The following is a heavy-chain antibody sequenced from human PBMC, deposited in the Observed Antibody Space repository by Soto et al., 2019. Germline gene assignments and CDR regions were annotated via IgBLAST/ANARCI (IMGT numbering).Heavy chain of an antibody. V-gene: IGHV3-21*06. D-gene: IGHD5-12*01. CDR3: ARDKPGSGYDFDY. Sequence: GGSLRLSCAASGFNFITYSMNWVRQAPGKGLEWVSYISSGSSYIYYADSVKGRFTISRDDARNSLYLQVDSLRAEDTAVYYCARDKPGSGYDFDYWGLGTLVTVSS. J-gene: IGHJ4*02. CDR1: GFNFITYS. CDR2: ISSGSSYI.